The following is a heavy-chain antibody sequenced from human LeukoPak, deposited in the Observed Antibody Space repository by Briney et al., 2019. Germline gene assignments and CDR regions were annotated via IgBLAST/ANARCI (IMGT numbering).Heavy chain of an antibody. CDR2: LNYSGST. CDR1: GGPIITSRYY. V-gene: IGHV4-39*06. Sequence: PSETLSLTCTVSGGPIITSRYYWGWIRQPPGKGLEWIGSLNYSGSTNYNPSLKSRVTISLDTSKNQVTLTVTSVTVADTALYFCASRVVVSPTAIETLFDSWGQGTLVTVSS. D-gene: IGHD2-21*01. J-gene: IGHJ4*02. CDR3: ASRVVVSPTAIETLFDS.